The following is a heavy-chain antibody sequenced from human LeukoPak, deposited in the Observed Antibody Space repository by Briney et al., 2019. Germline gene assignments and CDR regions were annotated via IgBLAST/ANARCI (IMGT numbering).Heavy chain of an antibody. CDR3: ARGWAARYYFDY. Sequence: GASVKVSCKASGGTFSSYAISWVRQAPGQGLEWVGGIIPIFGTANYAQKFQGRVTITTDESTSTAYMELSSLRSEDTAVYYCARGWAARYYFDYWGQGTLVTVSS. CDR2: IIPIFGTA. D-gene: IGHD6-6*01. V-gene: IGHV1-69*05. J-gene: IGHJ4*02. CDR1: GGTFSSYA.